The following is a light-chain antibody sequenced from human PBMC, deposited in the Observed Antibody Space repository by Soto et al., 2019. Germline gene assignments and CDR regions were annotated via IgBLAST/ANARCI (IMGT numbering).Light chain of an antibody. Sequence: DIQMTQSPSSLSASVGDRVTITCQASQDISNYLNWYQQKPGKAPKLLIYDASNLETGVPSRFSGSGSGTDFTFTISSLQPEDIATYYCKQYDNLPFPFGPGTKVDIK. CDR3: KQYDNLPFP. V-gene: IGKV1-33*01. CDR2: DAS. CDR1: QDISNY. J-gene: IGKJ3*01.